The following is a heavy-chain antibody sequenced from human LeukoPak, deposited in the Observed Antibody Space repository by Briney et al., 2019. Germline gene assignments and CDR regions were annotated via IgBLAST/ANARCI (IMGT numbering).Heavy chain of an antibody. CDR2: IKQDGSET. CDR1: GFTFRSYW. Sequence: GGSLRLSCAASGFTFRSYWMTWVRQYPGKGLEWVANIKQDGSETYYADSVKGRFTISRDNAKRSLYLQMNSLRAEDTAVYYCARFQVSVLRFLEWSKSAFDIWGQGTMVTVSS. CDR3: ARFQVSVLRFLEWSKSAFDI. D-gene: IGHD3-3*01. V-gene: IGHV3-7*03. J-gene: IGHJ3*02.